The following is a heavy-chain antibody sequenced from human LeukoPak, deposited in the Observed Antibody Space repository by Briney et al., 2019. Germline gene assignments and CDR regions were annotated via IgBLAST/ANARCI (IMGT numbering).Heavy chain of an antibody. V-gene: IGHV4-61*08. Sequence: SETLSLTWTVSGGSVSSGGYGSIWIRQPPGKGLEWIGYIYYSGSTNYNPSPKSRVTISGDTSKNQFSLKPRSVTAADTAVYYCTRRGWYGGLTEVEYWGQGTLVTVSS. D-gene: IGHD3-10*01. CDR2: IYYSGST. J-gene: IGHJ4*02. CDR3: TRRGWYGGLTEVEY. CDR1: GGSVSSGGYG.